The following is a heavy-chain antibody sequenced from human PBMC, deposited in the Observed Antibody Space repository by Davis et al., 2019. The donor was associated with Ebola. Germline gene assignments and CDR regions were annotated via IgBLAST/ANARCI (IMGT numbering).Heavy chain of an antibody. D-gene: IGHD2-8*02. CDR1: GGTFSRYG. Sequence: AASVKVSCKPSGGTFSRYGISWVRQAPGQGLEWMGGIVPSFGTANYAQNFQGRVTITADDSTSTAYMELSSLRSEDTAVYYCARDGKRSYCTANMCWHSFDNWGQGTLVTV. CDR3: ARDGKRSYCTANMCWHSFDN. V-gene: IGHV1-69*13. CDR2: IVPSFGTA. J-gene: IGHJ4*02.